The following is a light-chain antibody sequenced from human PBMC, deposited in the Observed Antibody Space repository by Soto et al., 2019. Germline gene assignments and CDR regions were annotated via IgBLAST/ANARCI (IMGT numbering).Light chain of an antibody. CDR1: QSVSTN. CDR2: GES. J-gene: IGKJ1*01. Sequence: RVMTQSPATLYLSPGERATLSCRASQSVSTNVAWYQQKPGQAPRLLIYGESTRATDIPARFGGRGSGTDFTLTISSLQSEDFAVYSCQQYKNWPPWTFGQGTQVEVK. V-gene: IGKV3-15*01. CDR3: QQYKNWPPWT.